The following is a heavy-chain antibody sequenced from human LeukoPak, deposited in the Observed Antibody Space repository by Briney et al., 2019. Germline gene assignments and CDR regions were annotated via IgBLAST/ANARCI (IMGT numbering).Heavy chain of an antibody. CDR3: ARAVPAAPYGMDV. CDR2: IIPILGIA. D-gene: IGHD2-2*01. Sequence: GASVKVSCKASGGTFSSYAISWVRQAPGQGLEWMGRIIPILGIANYAQKFQGRVTITADKSTSTAYMELSSLRSEDTAVYYCARAVPAAPYGMDVWGQGTTVTVSS. CDR1: GGTFSSYA. J-gene: IGHJ6*02. V-gene: IGHV1-69*04.